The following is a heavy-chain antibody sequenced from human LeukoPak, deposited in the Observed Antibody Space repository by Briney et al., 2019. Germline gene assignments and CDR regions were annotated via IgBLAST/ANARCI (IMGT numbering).Heavy chain of an antibody. J-gene: IGHJ3*02. D-gene: IGHD6-6*01. CDR3: ARDWRGLSARNALDI. V-gene: IGHV1-46*01. CDR2: INPSGGST. CDR1: GYAFTTYY. Sequence: ASVKVSCKASGYAFTTYYLHWVRQAPGQGLEWMGIINPSGGSTNYAQKFQGRVTMTRDTSTSTVYMELSSLKSEDTAVYYCARDWRGLSARNALDIWGQGTMVTVSS.